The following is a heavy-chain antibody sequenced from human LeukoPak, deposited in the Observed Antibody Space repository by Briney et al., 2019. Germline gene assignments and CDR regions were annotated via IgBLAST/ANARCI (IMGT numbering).Heavy chain of an antibody. CDR2: ISRSGSTR. J-gene: IGHJ4*02. D-gene: IGHD5-12*01. Sequence: GGSLRLSCAASGFTFSSYGMNWVRQAPGKGLEWISYISRSGSTRYYADSVKGRFTISRDNAKNSLYLQMNSLGAEDTAVYYCARLGDKDVDIVATIEWGFDYWGQGTLVTVSS. CDR3: ARLGDKDVDIVATIEWGFDY. CDR1: GFTFSSYG. V-gene: IGHV3-48*03.